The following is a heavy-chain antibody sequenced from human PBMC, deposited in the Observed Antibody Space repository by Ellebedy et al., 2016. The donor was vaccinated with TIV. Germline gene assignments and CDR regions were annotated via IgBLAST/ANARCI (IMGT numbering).Heavy chain of an antibody. CDR1: GYTFSNYF. CDR3: ATGTPYYDILTEQKYYYYYGMDV. J-gene: IGHJ6*02. Sequence: AASVKVSCKASGYTFSNYFVHWARQAPGQGLEWMGIINPSGGSTIYAQKFQGRVTMTEDTSTDTAYMELSSLRSEDTAVYYCATGTPYYDILTEQKYYYYYGMDVWGQGTTVTVSS. D-gene: IGHD3-9*01. CDR2: INPSGGST. V-gene: IGHV1-46*01.